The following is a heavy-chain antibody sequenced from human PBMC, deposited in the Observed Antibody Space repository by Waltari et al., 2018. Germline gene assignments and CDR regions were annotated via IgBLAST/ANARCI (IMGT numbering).Heavy chain of an antibody. J-gene: IGHJ3*01. D-gene: IGHD5-12*01. Sequence: QLQLQESGPGLVKTSETLSLTCSVSGGSITSNRHYWGWIRQPPGQGLEWIGTISYAGATDSSPSLNSRVTVSRDTSKNQLSLTLGSVTASDTAVYYCATYIGASVGTAAFDVWGQGAMVTVSS. CDR2: ISYAGAT. CDR3: ATYIGASVGTAAFDV. V-gene: IGHV4-39*01. CDR1: GGSITSNRHY.